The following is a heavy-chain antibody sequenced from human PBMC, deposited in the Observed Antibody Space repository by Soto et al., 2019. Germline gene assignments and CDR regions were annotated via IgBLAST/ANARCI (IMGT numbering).Heavy chain of an antibody. Sequence: EVQLVESGGGLVQPGRSLRLSCAASGFTFDDYAMHWVRQAPGKGLEWVSGISWNSGSIGYADSVKGRFTISRDNAKNSLYLQMNSLRAEDTALYYCAKVPYYDSSGGYYFDYWGHGTLVTVSS. CDR2: ISWNSGSI. CDR1: GFTFDDYA. J-gene: IGHJ4*01. D-gene: IGHD3-22*01. V-gene: IGHV3-9*01. CDR3: AKVPYYDSSGGYYFDY.